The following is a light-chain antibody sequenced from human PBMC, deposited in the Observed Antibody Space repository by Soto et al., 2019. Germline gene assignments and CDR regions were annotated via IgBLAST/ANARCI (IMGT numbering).Light chain of an antibody. Sequence: QSVLTQPASMSGSPGQSITISCTGTSSDVGSYNLVSWYQLHPGKAPKLMIYEGSKRPSGVSNRFSGSKSGNTASLTISGLQAEDEADYYCCSYAGSSTYVVFGGGTQLTVL. CDR3: CSYAGSSTYVV. CDR2: EGS. V-gene: IGLV2-23*01. CDR1: SSDVGSYNL. J-gene: IGLJ2*01.